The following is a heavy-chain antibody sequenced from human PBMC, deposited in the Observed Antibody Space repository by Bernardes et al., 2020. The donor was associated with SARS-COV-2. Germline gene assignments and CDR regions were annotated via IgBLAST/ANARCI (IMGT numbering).Heavy chain of an antibody. D-gene: IGHD3-3*01. Sequence: GGSLRLSCAASGFTFAYYTMHWVRHVPGKGLEWVSLVSWDGSTTNYADSVKGRFIISRDSSRNTVHLQMDSLRKEDTALYYCATERQSLTVFGVGHDAFDFWGQGTMVTVSS. V-gene: IGHV3-43*01. J-gene: IGHJ3*01. CDR1: GFTFAYYT. CDR2: VSWDGSTT. CDR3: ATERQSLTVFGVGHDAFDF.